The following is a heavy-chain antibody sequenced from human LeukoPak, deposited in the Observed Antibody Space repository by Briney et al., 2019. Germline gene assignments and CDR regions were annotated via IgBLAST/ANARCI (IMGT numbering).Heavy chain of an antibody. Sequence: PGGSLRLSCEASGFILKNHWMTWVRQAPGKGLEWVAHINPDGSEKFYVDSVKGRFTISRDNAKNSLFLQLNSLRAEDTAVYYRARVWQYYYDYSAFDMWGQGTMVTVS. D-gene: IGHD3-16*01. CDR1: GFILKNHW. V-gene: IGHV3-7*01. J-gene: IGHJ3*02. CDR2: INPDGSEK. CDR3: ARVWQYYYDYSAFDM.